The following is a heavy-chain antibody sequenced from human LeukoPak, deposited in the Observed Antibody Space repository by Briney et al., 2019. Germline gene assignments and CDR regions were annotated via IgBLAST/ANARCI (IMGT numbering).Heavy chain of an antibody. J-gene: IGHJ2*01. CDR2: IYYSGST. D-gene: IGHD6-13*01. CDR1: GGSIRSYY. CDR3: ARVYYSNSYDYWYFDL. Sequence: SETLSLTCTVSGGSIRSYYWSWIRQPPGKGLEWIAYIYYSGSTNYNPSLKSRVTISVDTSKNQFSLKLSSVTAADTAVYYCARVYYSNSYDYWYFDLWGRGTLITVSS. V-gene: IGHV4-59*01.